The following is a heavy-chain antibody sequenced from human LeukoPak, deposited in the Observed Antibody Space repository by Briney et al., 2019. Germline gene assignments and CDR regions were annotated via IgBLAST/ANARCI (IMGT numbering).Heavy chain of an antibody. J-gene: IGHJ3*02. CDR3: ARGGLRDGYNHDAFNI. CDR1: GFTFSSYA. V-gene: IGHV3-30*01. Sequence: GGSLRLSCAASGFTFSSYAMHWVRQAPGKGLEWVAVISYDGSNKYYADSVKGRFTISRDDSKNTLYLQMNSLRAEDTAVYYCARGGLRDGYNHDAFNIWAQGTMVTAPS. CDR2: ISYDGSNK. D-gene: IGHD5-24*01.